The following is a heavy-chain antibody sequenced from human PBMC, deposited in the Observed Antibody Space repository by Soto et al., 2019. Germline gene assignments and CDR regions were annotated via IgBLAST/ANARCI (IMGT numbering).Heavy chain of an antibody. V-gene: IGHV3-48*01. CDR3: ARDERGYGADALDI. J-gene: IGHJ3*02. Sequence: GGSLRPSPAASGFTFSSYSMTWVRQAPGKGLEGVSYISSSGSTIYYADSVKGRFTISRDKAQNSLFLQMISLRAEDTGVYYWARDERGYGADALDIRGQGTMVIVSS. D-gene: IGHD4-17*01. CDR2: ISSSGSTI. CDR1: GFTFSSYS.